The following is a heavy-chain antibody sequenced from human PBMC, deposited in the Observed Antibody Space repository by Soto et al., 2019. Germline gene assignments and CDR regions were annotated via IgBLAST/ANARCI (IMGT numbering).Heavy chain of an antibody. J-gene: IGHJ5*02. CDR3: ARGSGWSVAP. CDR2: IYQSGTT. CDR1: GVSVSGDYW. D-gene: IGHD3-3*01. V-gene: IGHV4-4*02. Sequence: QVQLQESGPGLVKPSETLSLTCAVSGVSVSGDYWWSWVRQPPEKGLEWIGEIYQSGTTNYNPSLNSRVTISLDKSKHQISLRLTSLTAADTAVYYCARGSGWSVAPWGQRTLVTVSS.